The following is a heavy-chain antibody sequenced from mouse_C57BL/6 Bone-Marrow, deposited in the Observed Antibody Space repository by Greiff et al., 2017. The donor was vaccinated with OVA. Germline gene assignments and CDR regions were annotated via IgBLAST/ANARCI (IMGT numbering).Heavy chain of an antibody. V-gene: IGHV14-1*01. CDR2: IDPEDGDT. CDR3: TPYDYDVGFAY. D-gene: IGHD2-4*01. J-gene: IGHJ3*01. CDR1: GFNIKDYY. Sequence: EVKLMESGAELVRPGASVKLSCTASGFNIKDYYMHWVKQRPEQGLEWIGRIDPEDGDTEYAPKFQGKATMTADTSSNTAYLQLSSLTSEDTAVYYCTPYDYDVGFAYWGQGTLVTVSA.